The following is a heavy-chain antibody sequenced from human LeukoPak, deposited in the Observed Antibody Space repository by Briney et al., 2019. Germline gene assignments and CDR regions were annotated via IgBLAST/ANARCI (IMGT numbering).Heavy chain of an antibody. CDR3: ARIAVPRPGRYHIDV. V-gene: IGHV3-9*01. CDR1: GFIFENYG. D-gene: IGHD2-21*01. CDR2: ISWNSGVV. Sequence: PGGSLRLSCAAYGFIFENYGMRWVRHAPGKGMEWVSGISWNSGVVVYMDSVRGRFTISRDNANNALYLQMSSLKVEDTALYYCARIAVPRPGRYHIDVWGKGITVTVSS. J-gene: IGHJ6*03.